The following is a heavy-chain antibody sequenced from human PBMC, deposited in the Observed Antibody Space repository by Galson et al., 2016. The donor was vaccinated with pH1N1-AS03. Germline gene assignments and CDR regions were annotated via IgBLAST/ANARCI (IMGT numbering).Heavy chain of an antibody. J-gene: IGHJ5*02. CDR2: IYWDDDK. CDR1: GFSLSTSGVG. V-gene: IGHV2-5*02. CDR3: SHGPYLFDP. Sequence: PALVKPTQTLTLTCTFSGFSLSTSGVGVGWIRQPPGKALEWLALIYWDDDKRYSPSLKSRLTITKDTSKNQVVLTMTNMDPVDTATYYGSHGPYLFDPWGQGTLVTVSS.